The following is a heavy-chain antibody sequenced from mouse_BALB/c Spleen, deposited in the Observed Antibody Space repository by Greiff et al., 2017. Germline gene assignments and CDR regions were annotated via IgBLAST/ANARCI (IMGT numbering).Heavy chain of an antibody. CDR2: ISYDGSN. D-gene: IGHD2-4*01. V-gene: IGHV3-6*02. J-gene: IGHJ3*01. CDR1: GYSITSGYY. Sequence: VQLQQSGPGLVKPSQSLSLTCSVTGYSITSGYYWNWIRQFPGNKLEWMGYISYDGSNNYNPSLKNRISITRDTSKNQFFLKLNSVTTEDTATYYCARDPYDYDGWFAYWGQGTLVTVSA. CDR3: ARDPYDYDGWFAY.